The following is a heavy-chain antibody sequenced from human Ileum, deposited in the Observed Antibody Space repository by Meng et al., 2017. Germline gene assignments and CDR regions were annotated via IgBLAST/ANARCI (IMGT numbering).Heavy chain of an antibody. CDR1: GFAFSNHW. CDR2: VKQDESLK. J-gene: IGHJ4*02. V-gene: IGHV3-7*01. CDR3: ASSIIGAADDINFDH. Sequence: GESLKISCAASGFAFSNHWMSWVRQAPGKGLEWVAGVKQDESLKYYVDSVKGRFTISRDNAKKSLFLQMNSLRAEDTAVYYCASSIIGAADDINFDHWGQGTLVTSPQ. D-gene: IGHD3-9*01.